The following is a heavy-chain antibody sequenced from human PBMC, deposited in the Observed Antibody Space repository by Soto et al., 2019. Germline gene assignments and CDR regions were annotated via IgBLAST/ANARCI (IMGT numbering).Heavy chain of an antibody. CDR3: AGSAPSDDFWSGYSYGMDV. V-gene: IGHV3-11*04. Sequence: GSLRLSCAASGFTFSDYYMTWIRQAPGKGLEWVSYISGGGGSTIYYVDSVKGRFTISRDNAKNSLFLQMDSLRAEDTAVYYCAGSAPSDDFWSGYSYGMDVWGQGTTVTVSS. J-gene: IGHJ6*02. D-gene: IGHD3-3*01. CDR2: ISGGGGSTI. CDR1: GFTFSDYY.